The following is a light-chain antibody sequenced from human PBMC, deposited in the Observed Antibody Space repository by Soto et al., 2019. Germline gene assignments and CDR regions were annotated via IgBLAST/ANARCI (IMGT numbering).Light chain of an antibody. V-gene: IGKV3-15*01. J-gene: IGKJ4*01. Sequence: EVVMTQSPATLSVSPGDRATLSCRASQSVSSNLAWYQQKPGQAPRLLIYGASTRATGIPARFSGSGSGTEFTLTISSLQSEDSAVYYCQHYNNSPCTFGGGTKVEIK. CDR1: QSVSSN. CDR3: QHYNNSPCT. CDR2: GAS.